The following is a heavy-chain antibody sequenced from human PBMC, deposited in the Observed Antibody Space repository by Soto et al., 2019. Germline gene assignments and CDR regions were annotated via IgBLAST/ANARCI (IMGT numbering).Heavy chain of an antibody. D-gene: IGHD1-1*01. J-gene: IGHJ5*02. CDR2: IYHSGNT. V-gene: IGHV4-30-2*01. Sequence: SETLSLTCAVSGGSISSGGYSWNWIRQPPGKGLEWIGYIYHSGNTLYNPSLKSRVTISVDKSKNQFSLKLSSVTAADTAVYYCARDQLEGNWFDPWGQGTLVTAPQ. CDR1: GGSISSGGYS. CDR3: ARDQLEGNWFDP.